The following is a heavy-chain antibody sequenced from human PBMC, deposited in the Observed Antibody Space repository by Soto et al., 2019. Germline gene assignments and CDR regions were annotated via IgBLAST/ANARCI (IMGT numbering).Heavy chain of an antibody. CDR1: GDSISRNGFF. Sequence: SETLSLTCTVSGDSISRNGFFWTWIRQHPGKGLEWIGYIYNSESSYYNPSLKSRVVISVDTSKNHFSLNLTAVTAADTAVYYCARGTMLRGPGYYYAMDVWGQGTMVTVSS. V-gene: IGHV4-31*03. CDR2: IYNSESS. D-gene: IGHD3-10*01. J-gene: IGHJ6*02. CDR3: ARGTMLRGPGYYYAMDV.